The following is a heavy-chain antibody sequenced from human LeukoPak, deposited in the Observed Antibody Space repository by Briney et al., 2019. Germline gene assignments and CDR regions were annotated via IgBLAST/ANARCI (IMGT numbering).Heavy chain of an antibody. CDR1: GGSISSGGYS. J-gene: IGHJ3*02. CDR2: IYHSGST. CDR3: ARVRMTTVTTGAFDI. V-gene: IGHV4-30-2*01. Sequence: SQTLSLTCAASGGSISSGGYSWSWIRQPPGKGLEWIGYIYHSGSTYYNPSLKSRVTISVDRSKNQFSLKLSSVTAADTAVYYCARVRMTTVTTGAFDIWGQGTMVTVSS. D-gene: IGHD4-17*01.